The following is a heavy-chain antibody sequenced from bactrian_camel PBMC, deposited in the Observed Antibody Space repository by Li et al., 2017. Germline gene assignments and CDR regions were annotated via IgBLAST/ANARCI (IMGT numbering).Heavy chain of an antibody. CDR2: ICSDGGNT. J-gene: IGHJ4*01. V-gene: IGHV3-2*01. Sequence: HVQLVESGGGSVQPGGSLRLTCTASGFTFSTYCMSWVRQAPGKGLEWVSSICSDGGNTYYADSVKGRFTISTSNAENTLYLQMNNLRPEDTAVYYCAAEIRGCDWVPIWGQGTQVTVS. CDR1: GFTFSTYC. CDR3: AAEIRGCDWVPI. D-gene: IGHD3*01.